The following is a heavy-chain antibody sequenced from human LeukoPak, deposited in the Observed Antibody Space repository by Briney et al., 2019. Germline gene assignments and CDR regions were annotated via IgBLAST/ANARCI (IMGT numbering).Heavy chain of an antibody. D-gene: IGHD3-22*01. J-gene: IGHJ4*02. CDR1: GFTFSSYA. Sequence: QPGGSLRLSCAASGFTFSSYAMSWVRQAPGKGLEWVSAISGSGGSTYYADSVKGRFTISRDNSKNTLYLQMNSLRAEDTAVYYCARAPYYYDSSGSYFDYWGQGTLVTVSS. CDR2: ISGSGGST. V-gene: IGHV3-23*01. CDR3: ARAPYYYDSSGSYFDY.